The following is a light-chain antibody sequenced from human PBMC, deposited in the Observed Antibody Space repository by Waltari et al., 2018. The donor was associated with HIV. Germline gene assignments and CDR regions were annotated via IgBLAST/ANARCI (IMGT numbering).Light chain of an antibody. CDR2: LGS. V-gene: IGKV2-28*01. J-gene: IGKJ1*01. CDR1: QSLRHSNGHSY. CDR3: MQTLQTPWT. Sequence: DIVMTQSPVSLPVTPGGPASIPCRSSQSLRHSNGHSYLTWDLQRPGRSPHLLIHLGSNRASGVPDRFSGSGSGTNFTLKISRVEAEDAGTYYCMQTLQTPWTFGQGTKVEIQ.